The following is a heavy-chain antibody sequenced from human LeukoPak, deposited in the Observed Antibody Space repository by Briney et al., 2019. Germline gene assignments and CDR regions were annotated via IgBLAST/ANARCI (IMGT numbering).Heavy chain of an antibody. D-gene: IGHD1-1*01. Sequence: GSSVKVSCKASGGTFSSYAISWVRQAPGQELEWMGRIIPILGIANYAQKLQGRVTITADKSTSTAYMELSSLRSEDTAVYYCARRNEGFDPWGQGTLVTVSS. J-gene: IGHJ5*02. CDR2: IIPILGIA. CDR3: ARRNEGFDP. CDR1: GGTFSSYA. V-gene: IGHV1-69*04.